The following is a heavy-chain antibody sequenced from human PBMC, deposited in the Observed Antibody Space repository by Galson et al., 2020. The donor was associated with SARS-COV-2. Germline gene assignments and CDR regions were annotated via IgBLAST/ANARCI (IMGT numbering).Heavy chain of an antibody. V-gene: IGHV3-7*01. CDR2: IKQDGGEK. CDR1: EFTFSSFW. CDR3: ARDRGYTGSPPSY. J-gene: IGHJ4*02. D-gene: IGHD1-26*01. Sequence: GESLKISCAASEFTFSSFWMSWVRQAPGKGLEWVANIKQDGGEKYYVDSVKGRFTISRDNAKNSLYLQMNSLRVEDTAVYYCARDRGYTGSPPSYWGQGTLVTVSS.